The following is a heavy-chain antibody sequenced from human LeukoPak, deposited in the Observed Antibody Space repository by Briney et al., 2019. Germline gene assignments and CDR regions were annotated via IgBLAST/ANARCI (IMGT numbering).Heavy chain of an antibody. CDR2: INTLDGNT. Sequence: GALVKVSCKASGYTFTSYYMHWVRQAPGQRLEWMGRINTLDGNTDYAQKFQDRVSMTTDTSTNTAYMELRSLRPDDTAVYYCARDRYEFTYWGQGTLVTVSS. CDR3: ARDRYEFTY. J-gene: IGHJ4*02. D-gene: IGHD3-3*01. V-gene: IGHV1-18*04. CDR1: GYTFTSYY.